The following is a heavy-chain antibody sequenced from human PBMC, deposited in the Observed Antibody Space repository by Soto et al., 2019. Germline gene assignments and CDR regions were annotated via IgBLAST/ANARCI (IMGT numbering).Heavy chain of an antibody. CDR3: ARADIVVVIPATAPDY. CDR1: GYSFTNYG. J-gene: IGHJ4*02. V-gene: IGHV1-18*01. D-gene: IGHD2-15*01. CDR2: IGTSNGNT. Sequence: QVQLVQSGAEVKSPGASVKISCRASGYSFTNYGISWVRQAPGQCLEWVGWIGTSNGNTNYPQHLQARVTMTTDTSTTTAYMELRSLSSDDTAVYYCARADIVVVIPATAPDYWGQGTLVTVSS.